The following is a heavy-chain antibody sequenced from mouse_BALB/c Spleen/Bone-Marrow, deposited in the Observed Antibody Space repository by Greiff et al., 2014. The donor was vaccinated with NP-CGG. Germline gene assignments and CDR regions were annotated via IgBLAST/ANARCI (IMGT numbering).Heavy chain of an antibody. V-gene: IGHV6-6*02. CDR2: IRLKSHNYAT. CDR3: TTGFAY. Sequence: EVKLMESGGGLVQPGGSMKLSCIASGFTFSNYWMNWVRQSPEKGLDWVAEIRLKSHNYATHYAESVKGRFTISRDDSKSSVYLQMNTLRAEDAGIYFCTTGFAYWGQGTLVTVSA. CDR1: GFTFSNYW. J-gene: IGHJ3*01.